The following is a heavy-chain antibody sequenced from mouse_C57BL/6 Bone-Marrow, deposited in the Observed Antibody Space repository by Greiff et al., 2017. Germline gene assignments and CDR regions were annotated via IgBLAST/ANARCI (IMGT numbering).Heavy chain of an antibody. CDR3: ARTAQARFYAMDY. CDR2: IDPANGNT. Sequence: VQLKQSVAELVRPGASVKLSCTASGFNIKNTYMHWVKQRPEQGLEWIGRIDPANGNTKYAPKFQGKATITADTSSNTAYLQLSSLTSEDTAIYYWARTAQARFYAMDYWGQGTSVTVSS. CDR1: GFNIKNTY. J-gene: IGHJ4*01. V-gene: IGHV14-3*01. D-gene: IGHD3-2*02.